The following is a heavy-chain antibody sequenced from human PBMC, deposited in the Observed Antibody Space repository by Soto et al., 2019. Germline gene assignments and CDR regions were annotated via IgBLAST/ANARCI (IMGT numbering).Heavy chain of an antibody. V-gene: IGHV4-39*01. CDR1: GGSISSSSYY. J-gene: IGHJ4*02. CDR2: IYYSGST. CDR3: ASHVSNSVTAIAGQHDY. D-gene: IGHD2-21*02. Sequence: SETLSLACTVSGGSISSSSYYWGWIRQPPGKGLEWIGSIYYSGSTYYNPSLKSRVTISVDTSKNQFSLKLSSVTAADPAVYYCASHVSNSVTAIAGQHDYRGQG.